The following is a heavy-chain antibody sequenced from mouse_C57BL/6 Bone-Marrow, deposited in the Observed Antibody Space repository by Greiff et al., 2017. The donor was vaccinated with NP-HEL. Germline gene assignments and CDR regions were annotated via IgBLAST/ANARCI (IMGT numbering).Heavy chain of an antibody. Sequence: VKLEESGPGLVQPSQSLSITCTVSGFSLTSYGVHWVRQPPGKGLEWLGVIWSGGSTDYNAAFISRLSISKDNSKSQVFFKMNSLQADDTAIYYCATNYYGSSSPFAYWGQGTLVTVSA. J-gene: IGHJ3*01. CDR3: ATNYYGSSSPFAY. CDR1: GFSLTSYG. V-gene: IGHV2-4*01. CDR2: IWSGGST. D-gene: IGHD1-1*01.